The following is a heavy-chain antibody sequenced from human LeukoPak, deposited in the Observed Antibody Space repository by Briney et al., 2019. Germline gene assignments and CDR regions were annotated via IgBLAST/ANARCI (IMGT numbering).Heavy chain of an antibody. Sequence: SETLSLTCTVSGGSISSYYWSWIRQPPGKGLEWIGYIYYSGSTNYNPSLKSRVTISVDTSKNQFSLKLSSVTAADTAVYYCATFGVVIPAVYWGQGTLVIVSS. CDR1: GGSISSYY. CDR3: ATFGVVIPAVY. V-gene: IGHV4-59*01. CDR2: IYYSGST. D-gene: IGHD3-3*01. J-gene: IGHJ4*02.